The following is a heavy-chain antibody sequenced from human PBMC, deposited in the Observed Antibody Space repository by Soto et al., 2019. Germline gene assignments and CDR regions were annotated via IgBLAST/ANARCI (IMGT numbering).Heavy chain of an antibody. CDR1: SASIRSYY. CDR2: IHHSGTT. Sequence: QVQLQESGPGLVKPSETLSLTCNVSSASIRSYYWSWIRQPPGKGLEWIGYIHHSGTTKYNPSLKSRVTMSFDTSKNQFFLKMRSVTAADTAVYYCARDNEYTSAPSWIDYWGQGTLVTVSS. J-gene: IGHJ4*02. D-gene: IGHD6-19*01. CDR3: ARDNEYTSAPSWIDY. V-gene: IGHV4-59*01.